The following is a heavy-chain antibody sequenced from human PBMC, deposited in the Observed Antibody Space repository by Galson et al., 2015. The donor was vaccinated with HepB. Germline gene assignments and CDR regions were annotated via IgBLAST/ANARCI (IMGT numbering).Heavy chain of an antibody. Sequence: SVKVSCKASGGTFRTYTISWVRQAPGQGLEWMGGIIPMFGTGNYAQKFQGRVTITADESTSTAYMELSSLRSEDTAVYYCARGDSPSNYGMDVWGQGTTVAVSS. CDR3: ARGDSPSNYGMDV. CDR1: GGTFRTYT. D-gene: IGHD2-21*01. CDR2: IIPMFGTG. J-gene: IGHJ6*02. V-gene: IGHV1-69*13.